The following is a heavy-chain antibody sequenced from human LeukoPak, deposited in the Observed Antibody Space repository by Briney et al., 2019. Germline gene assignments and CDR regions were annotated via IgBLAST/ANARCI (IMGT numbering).Heavy chain of an antibody. J-gene: IGHJ6*03. Sequence: GGSLRLSCAASGFTFSSYWMSWVRQAPGKGLEWVSYISSSSSTIYYADSVKGRFTISRDNAKNSLYLQMNSLRDEDTAVYYCARLPYCSGGSCYSDYYYYMDVWGKGTTVTVSS. D-gene: IGHD2-15*01. CDR1: GFTFSSYW. CDR2: ISSSSSTI. V-gene: IGHV3-48*02. CDR3: ARLPYCSGGSCYSDYYYYMDV.